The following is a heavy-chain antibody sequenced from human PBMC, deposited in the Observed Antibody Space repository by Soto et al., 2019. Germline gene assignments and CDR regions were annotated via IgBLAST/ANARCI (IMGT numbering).Heavy chain of an antibody. Sequence: GGSLRLSCAASGFTVSSNYMSWVRQAPGKGLEWVLVIYSGGSTYYADSVKGRFTISRDNSKNTLYLQMNSLRAEDTAVYYCAREGDSSSSGYFDYWGQGTLVTVS. CDR3: AREGDSSSSGYFDY. J-gene: IGHJ4*02. CDR1: GFTVSSNY. D-gene: IGHD6-13*01. V-gene: IGHV3-53*01. CDR2: IYSGGST.